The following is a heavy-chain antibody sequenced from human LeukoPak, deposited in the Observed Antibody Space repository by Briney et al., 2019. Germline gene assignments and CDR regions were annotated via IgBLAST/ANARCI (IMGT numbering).Heavy chain of an antibody. CDR3: AIAPSPETFQQ. J-gene: IGHJ1*01. Sequence: SETLSLTFTFSGCSISSYCCSWIRQPPGKGLEWIGYIYHSGSTNYNPSLKSRVTTSVDTSKKQFSLKLTSVTAADTAVYYCAIAPSPETFQQWGQGTLVTVSS. CDR2: IYHSGST. CDR1: GCSISSYC. V-gene: IGHV4-59*01.